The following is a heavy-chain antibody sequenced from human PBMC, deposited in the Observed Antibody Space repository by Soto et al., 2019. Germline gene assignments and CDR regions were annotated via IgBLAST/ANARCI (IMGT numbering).Heavy chain of an antibody. CDR2: INPNSGGT. D-gene: IGHD3-9*01. CDR3: ARDVDGILSGYSYS. J-gene: IGHJ4*02. V-gene: IGHV1-2*02. CDR1: GYTFPGYY. Sequence: ASVKVSCKASGYTFPGYYMHWVRQAPGQGLEWVGWINPNSGGTNYAQKFQGRVTMTRDTSISTAYIGRSRLRSDDTAVNYCARDVDGILSGYSYSWGQGTLVTVSS.